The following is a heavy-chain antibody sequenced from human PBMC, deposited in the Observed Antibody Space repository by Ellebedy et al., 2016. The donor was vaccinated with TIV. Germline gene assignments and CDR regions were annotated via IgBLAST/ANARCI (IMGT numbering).Heavy chain of an antibody. D-gene: IGHD5-12*01. Sequence: GESLKISCAASGFTFGTYGMHWVRQAPGQGLVWVSRINTDGSSTTYADSVKGRFTISRDNAKNTLYLQMNSLRAEDTAVYYCARAYGGYNPLDYWGQGTLVTVSS. CDR3: ARAYGGYNPLDY. CDR1: GFTFGTYG. V-gene: IGHV3-74*01. CDR2: INTDGSST. J-gene: IGHJ4*02.